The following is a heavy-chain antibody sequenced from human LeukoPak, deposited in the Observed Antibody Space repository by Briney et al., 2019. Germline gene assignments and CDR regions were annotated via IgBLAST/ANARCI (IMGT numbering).Heavy chain of an antibody. V-gene: IGHV3-53*01. Sequence: VGSLRLSCAPSGFTVTRNYMSGVRQAPGQELKWVSAISGTGGSTYSADSVKGRFTISRDNAKNTLYLQMNSLRAEDTAVYYCAREDTAMAFDYWGQGNLVTVSS. CDR1: GFTVTRNY. CDR3: AREDTAMAFDY. J-gene: IGHJ4*02. CDR2: ISGTGGST. D-gene: IGHD5-18*01.